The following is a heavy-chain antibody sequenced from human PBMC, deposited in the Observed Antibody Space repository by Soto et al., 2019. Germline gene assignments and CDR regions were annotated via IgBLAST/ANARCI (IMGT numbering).Heavy chain of an antibody. CDR3: ARAGTPVYYYGMDV. CDR1: GGTFSSYA. D-gene: IGHD6-13*01. V-gene: IGHV1-69*06. Sequence: GGSVKVSCKAPGGTFSSYAISWVRQTPGQGLEWMGGIIPIFGTANYAQKFQGRVTITADKSTSTAYMELSSLRSEDTAVYYCARAGTPVYYYGMDVWGQGTTVTVSS. J-gene: IGHJ6*02. CDR2: IIPIFGTA.